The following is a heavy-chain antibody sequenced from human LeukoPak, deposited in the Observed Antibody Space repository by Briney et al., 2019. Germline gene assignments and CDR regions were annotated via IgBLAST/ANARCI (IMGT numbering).Heavy chain of an antibody. J-gene: IGHJ5*02. CDR3: ARGLLNRKKVDTAMVVRVDTGDNWFDP. CDR2: IIPIFGTA. D-gene: IGHD5-18*01. V-gene: IGHV1-69*13. Sequence: GASVKVSCKASGGTLISYAISWVRQAPGQGLEWMGGIIPIFGTANYAQKFQGRVTITADESTSTAYMELSSLRSEDTAVYYCARGLLNRKKVDTAMVVRVDTGDNWFDPWGQGTLVTVSS. CDR1: GGTLISYA.